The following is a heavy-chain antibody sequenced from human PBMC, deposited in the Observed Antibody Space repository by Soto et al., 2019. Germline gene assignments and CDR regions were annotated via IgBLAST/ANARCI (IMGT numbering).Heavy chain of an antibody. CDR2: IYYSGST. V-gene: IGHV4-39*01. Sequence: SETLSLTCTVSGGSISSSSYYWGWIRQPPGKGLEWIGGIYYSGSTYYNPSLKSRVTISVDTSKNQFSLKLSSVTAADTAVYYCARRLRYFDWLFSPTDYWGQGTLVTVSS. CDR3: ARRLRYFDWLFSPTDY. CDR1: GGSISSSSYY. J-gene: IGHJ4*02. D-gene: IGHD3-9*01.